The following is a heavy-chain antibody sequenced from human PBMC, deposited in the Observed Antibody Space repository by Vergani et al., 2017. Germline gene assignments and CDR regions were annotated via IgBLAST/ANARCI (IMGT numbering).Heavy chain of an antibody. D-gene: IGHD2/OR15-2a*01. Sequence: EVQLLESGGNLIQPGGSLRLSCGASGFTFSSYAMTWVRLAPGKGLQWVSAISGSGGNTFYTDSVKGRFTISRDNSKDTLYLQMNSLRVEDTAIYYCSKALDPNCKGCNCYSYYYGLDLWGQGTTVTVSS. CDR3: SKALDPNCKGCNCYSYYYGLDL. CDR2: ISGSGGNT. V-gene: IGHV3-23*01. J-gene: IGHJ6*02. CDR1: GFTFSSYA.